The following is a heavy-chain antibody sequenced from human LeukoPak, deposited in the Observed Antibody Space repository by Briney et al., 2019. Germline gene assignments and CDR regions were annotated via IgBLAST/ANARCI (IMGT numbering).Heavy chain of an antibody. CDR2: ISGGSSHR. J-gene: IGHJ4*02. Sequence: GGSLTLSCTASGFSFSDYDMNWVRQAPGKGLKWVSSISGGSSHRYFAESAKGRFTISRDNAKNSLYLQMNSLRAEDTAIYYCGRAFPPLRTSAAGDFWGQGTLVTVSS. CDR1: GFSFSDYD. D-gene: IGHD6-25*01. CDR3: GRAFPPLRTSAAGDF. V-gene: IGHV3-21*06.